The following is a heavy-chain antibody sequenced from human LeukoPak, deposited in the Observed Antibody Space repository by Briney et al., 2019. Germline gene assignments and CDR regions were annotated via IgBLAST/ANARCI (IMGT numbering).Heavy chain of an antibody. D-gene: IGHD2-2*01. CDR1: GFTFSRHG. Sequence: GSLRLSCAASGFTFSRHGIHWVRQAPGKGLEWVAVIWSDGGKSYNSDSVKGRFTISRDNSKNTLYLQMNSLRADDTAVYYCATDSIGPATDFDYWGQGTLVTVSS. J-gene: IGHJ4*02. CDR2: IWSDGGKS. CDR3: ATDSIGPATDFDY. V-gene: IGHV3-33*01.